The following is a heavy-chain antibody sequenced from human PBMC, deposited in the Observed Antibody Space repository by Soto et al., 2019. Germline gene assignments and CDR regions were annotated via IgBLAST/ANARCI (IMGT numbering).Heavy chain of an antibody. J-gene: IGHJ3*01. CDR3: VKEKSIMYSGYDAFDL. CDR1: GFAFSSYE. CDR2: ITSSGSTM. Sequence: GSLRLSCEASGFAFSSYEMDWVRQAPEKGLEWIAHITSSGSTMYNTDSVKGRFTISRDNAKNSLYLQMNSLRAEDTAVYYCVKEKSIMYSGYDAFDLWGQGTMVTVSS. V-gene: IGHV3-48*03. D-gene: IGHD5-12*01.